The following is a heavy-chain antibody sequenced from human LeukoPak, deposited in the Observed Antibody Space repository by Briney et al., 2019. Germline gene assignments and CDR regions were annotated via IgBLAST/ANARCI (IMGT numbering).Heavy chain of an antibody. D-gene: IGHD3-22*01. J-gene: IGHJ4*02. CDR1: AYTFTSYY. CDR3: ARDLSPPTYYYDSSGHTDFDY. CDR2: INTNTGNP. V-gene: IGHV7-4-1*02. Sequence: VASVKVSCKASAYTFTSYYMHWVRQAPGQGLEWMGWINTNTGNPTYAQGFTGRFVFSLDTSVSTAYLQISSLKAEDTAVYYCARDLSPPTYYYDSSGHTDFDYWGQGTLVTVSS.